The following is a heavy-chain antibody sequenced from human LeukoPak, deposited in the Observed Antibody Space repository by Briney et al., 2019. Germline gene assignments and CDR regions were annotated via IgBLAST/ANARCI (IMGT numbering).Heavy chain of an antibody. V-gene: IGHV1-69*04. D-gene: IGHD3-3*01. J-gene: IGHJ6*02. CDR1: GYTFTGYY. CDR3: ARDALLRFLEWSQYYYYGMDV. CDR2: IIPILGIA. Sequence: GASVKVSCKASGYTFTGYYMHWVRQAPGQGLEWMGRIIPILGIANYAQKFQGRVTITADKSTSTAYMELSSLRSEDTAVYYCARDALLRFLEWSQYYYYGMDVWGQGTTVTVSS.